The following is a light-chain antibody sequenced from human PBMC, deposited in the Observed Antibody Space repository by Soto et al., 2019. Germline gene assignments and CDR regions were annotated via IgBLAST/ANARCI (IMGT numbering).Light chain of an antibody. CDR2: WAS. Sequence: DIVMTQSPDSLAVTLGARATINCKASQTVLYSSNNKNYLAWYQQKPGQPPKLLIYWASTRQSGVPNRFSGNGSGTAFTLTLSSLQAEDVAVYYCQQYYSTPLTFGGGTKVELK. CDR1: QTVLYSSNNKNY. CDR3: QQYYSTPLT. J-gene: IGKJ4*01. V-gene: IGKV4-1*01.